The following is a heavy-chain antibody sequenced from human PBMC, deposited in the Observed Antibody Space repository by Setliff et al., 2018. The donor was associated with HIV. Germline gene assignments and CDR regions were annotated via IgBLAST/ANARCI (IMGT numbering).Heavy chain of an antibody. V-gene: IGHV4-38-2*01. Sequence: LSLTCAVSGYSITGGYFWGWIRQPPGKGLEWIGSIYQSGSTNYNPSLKSRVTISVDTSKNQFSLKLSSVTAADTAVYYCARSVFGSGYYFDYWGQGTLVTVSS. CDR2: IYQSGST. CDR1: GYSITGGYF. D-gene: IGHD3-22*01. CDR3: ARSVFGSGYYFDY. J-gene: IGHJ4*02.